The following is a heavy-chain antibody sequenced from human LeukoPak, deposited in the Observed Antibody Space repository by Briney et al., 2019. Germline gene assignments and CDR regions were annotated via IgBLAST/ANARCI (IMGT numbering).Heavy chain of an antibody. D-gene: IGHD2-15*01. V-gene: IGHV4-39*07. CDR2: IYYSGST. CDR1: GGSISSSSYY. Sequence: SETLSLTCTVSGGSISSSSYYWGWIRQPPGKGLEWIGSIYYSGSTYYNPSLKSRVTISVDTSKNQFSLKLSSVTAADTAVYYCATLGYCSGGSCYSEFDYWGQGTLVTVSS. J-gene: IGHJ4*02. CDR3: ATLGYCSGGSCYSEFDY.